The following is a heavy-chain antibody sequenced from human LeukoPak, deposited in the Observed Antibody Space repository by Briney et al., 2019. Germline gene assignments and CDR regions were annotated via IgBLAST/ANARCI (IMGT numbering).Heavy chain of an antibody. CDR3: AGGGFSGFDR. D-gene: IGHD5-12*01. J-gene: IGHJ4*02. CDR2: VYRDGSNI. V-gene: IGHV3-74*01. Sequence: GESLRLSCAVSGLTFYRFWMHWVRQVPGKGLVWVARVYRDGSNIDYADSVKGRFTVSRDNSKNTLYLEMNSLRVEDTAVYYCAGGGFSGFDRWGQGVLVSVSS. CDR1: GLTFYRFW.